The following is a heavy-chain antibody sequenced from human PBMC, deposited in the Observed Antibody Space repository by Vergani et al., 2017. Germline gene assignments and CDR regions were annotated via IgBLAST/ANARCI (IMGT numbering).Heavy chain of an antibody. J-gene: IGHJ2*01. D-gene: IGHD2-2*01. CDR1: GFTFSSYW. V-gene: IGHV3-7*03. CDR2: IKQDGSEK. CDR3: ARVGVDIVVVPAAYSATQTWYFDL. Sequence: EVQLVESGGGLVQPGGSLRLSCAASGFTFSSYWMSWVRQAPGKGLEWVANIKQDGSEKYYVDSVKGRFTISRDNAKNSLYLQMNSLRAEDTAVYYCARVGVDIVVVPAAYSATQTWYFDLWGRGTLVTVSS.